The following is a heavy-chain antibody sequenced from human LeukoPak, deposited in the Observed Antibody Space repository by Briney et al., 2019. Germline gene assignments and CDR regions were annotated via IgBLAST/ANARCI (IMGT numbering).Heavy chain of an antibody. Sequence: SETLSLTCTVSGYSINNGHYWGWIRQPPGKGLVWIGSIYHSGSTYYNPSLKSRVTISVDTSKNQFSLKVSSVTAADTAVYYCARDWAIVEENYMDVWGKGTTVTVSS. CDR2: IYHSGST. J-gene: IGHJ6*03. V-gene: IGHV4-38-2*02. D-gene: IGHD2-21*01. CDR3: ARDWAIVEENYMDV. CDR1: GYSINNGHY.